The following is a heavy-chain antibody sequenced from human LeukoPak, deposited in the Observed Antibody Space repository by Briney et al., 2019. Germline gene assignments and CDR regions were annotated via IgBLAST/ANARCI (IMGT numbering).Heavy chain of an antibody. D-gene: IGHD3-22*01. J-gene: IGHJ4*02. Sequence: SETLSLTCTVSGGSISSSSYYWGWIRQPPGKGLEWIGSIYYSGSTYYNPSLKSRVTISVDTSKKQFSLKLSSVTAADTAVYYCASSSGYYYDSSGYYPNRYWGQGTLVTVSS. CDR2: IYYSGST. CDR1: GGSISSSSYY. V-gene: IGHV4-39*01. CDR3: ASSSGYYYDSSGYYPNRY.